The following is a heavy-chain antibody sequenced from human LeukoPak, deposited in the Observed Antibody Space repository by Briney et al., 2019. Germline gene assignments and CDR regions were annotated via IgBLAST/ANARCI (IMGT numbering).Heavy chain of an antibody. J-gene: IGHJ4*02. Sequence: GASVKVSCKASGYTFTGYYMHWMRQAPGQGLEWMGWINPNSGSANYAQKFQGRVTMTRDTSISSTYMELSRLRSDDTAVYYCAKVVVSTIPSWGYWGQGTLVTVSS. CDR3: AKVVVSTIPSWGY. D-gene: IGHD5/OR15-5a*01. CDR1: GYTFTGYY. CDR2: INPNSGSA. V-gene: IGHV1-2*02.